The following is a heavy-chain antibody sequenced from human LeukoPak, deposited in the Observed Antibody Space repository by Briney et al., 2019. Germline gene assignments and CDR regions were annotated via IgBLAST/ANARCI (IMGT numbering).Heavy chain of an antibody. J-gene: IGHJ4*02. D-gene: IGHD5-24*01. CDR1: GFTFSSYG. CDR3: AKDRVGWLQSFDY. Sequence: TGGSLRLSCAASGFTFSSYGMHWVRQAPGKGLDWVAVISYDGSNKSYADSVKGRFTISRDNSKNTLYLQMNSLRAEDTAVYYCAKDRVGWLQSFDYWGQGTLVTVSS. V-gene: IGHV3-30*18. CDR2: ISYDGSNK.